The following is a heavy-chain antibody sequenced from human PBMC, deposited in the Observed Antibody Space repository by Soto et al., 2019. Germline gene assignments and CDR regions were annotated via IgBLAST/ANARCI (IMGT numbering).Heavy chain of an antibody. D-gene: IGHD1-26*01. Sequence: QVQLVQSGAEVKKPGSSVKVSCEPSGGTFKKFAISWVRQAPGHGLEWMGGITPIFGTANYAQKFQGRVSITADESTGTVYMELRSLTSEDTATFFCAAGWGQIVGLDPWGQGTVVTVSS. CDR2: ITPIFGTA. CDR3: AAGWGQIVGLDP. CDR1: GGTFKKFA. V-gene: IGHV1-69*01. J-gene: IGHJ5*02.